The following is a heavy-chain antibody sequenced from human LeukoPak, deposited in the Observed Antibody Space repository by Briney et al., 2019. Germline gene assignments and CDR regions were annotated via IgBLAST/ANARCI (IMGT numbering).Heavy chain of an antibody. CDR3: AKGDVVAATSSFFDL. J-gene: IGHJ2*01. D-gene: IGHD1-26*01. Sequence: GGSLRLSCAASGFAFSSYAMSWVRQAPGTGLEWVSSISGSGTSTYYADSVKGRFTISRDSSKNTLYLQMNSLRAEDTAVYYCAKGDVVAATSSFFDLWGRGTLVTVSS. V-gene: IGHV3-23*01. CDR2: ISGSGTST. CDR1: GFAFSSYA.